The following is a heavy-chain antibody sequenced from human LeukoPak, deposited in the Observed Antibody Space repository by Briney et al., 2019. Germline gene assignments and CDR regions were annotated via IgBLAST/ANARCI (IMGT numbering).Heavy chain of an antibody. V-gene: IGHV4-4*02. J-gene: IGHJ6*03. D-gene: IGHD2-15*01. CDR3: ARTTEGYCRGRSCYSYYYYMDV. CDR1: GGSISSSNW. Sequence: SGTLSLTCAVSGGSISSSNWWNWVRQPPGKGLEWIGEIYRSGSTNYNPSLKSRVTISVDTSKNQFSLKLSSVTAADTAVYYCARTTEGYCRGRSCYSYYYYMDVWGKGTTVTVSS. CDR2: IYRSGST.